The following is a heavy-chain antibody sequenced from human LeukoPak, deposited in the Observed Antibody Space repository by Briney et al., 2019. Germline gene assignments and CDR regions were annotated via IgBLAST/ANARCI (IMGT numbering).Heavy chain of an antibody. CDR3: ARDKNVGATSEVDY. CDR1: GYTFTGYY. J-gene: IGHJ4*02. Sequence: PGASVTVSCKASGYTFTGYYMHWVRQAPGQGLEWMGWINPNSGGTNYAQKFQGRVTMTRDTSISTAYMELSRLRSDDTAVYYCARDKNVGATSEVDYWGQGTLVTVSS. V-gene: IGHV1-2*02. D-gene: IGHD1-26*01. CDR2: INPNSGGT.